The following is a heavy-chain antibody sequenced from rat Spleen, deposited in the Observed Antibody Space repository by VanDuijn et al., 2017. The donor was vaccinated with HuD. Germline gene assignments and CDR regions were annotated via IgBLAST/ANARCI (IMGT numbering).Heavy chain of an antibody. CDR1: GFTFSDYY. J-gene: IGHJ2*01. Sequence: EVQLVESDGGLVQPGRSLKLSCAASGFTFSDYYMAWVRQAPTKGLEWVATLSYDATAPYYRDSVKGRFTISRDNAQNTLYLQMNSLRSEDTATYYCTRSEDYWGQGVMVTVSS. CDR3: TRSEDY. V-gene: IGHV5-29*01. CDR2: LSYDATAP.